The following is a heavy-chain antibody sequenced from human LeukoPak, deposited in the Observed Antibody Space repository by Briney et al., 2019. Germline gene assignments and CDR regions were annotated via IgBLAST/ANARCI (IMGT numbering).Heavy chain of an antibody. CDR1: GFTFSSYG. CDR3: ARGEVTTWDVYYYGMDV. Sequence: PGGSLRLSCAASGFTFSSYGMHWVRQAPGKGLEWVAVIWYDGSNKYYADSVKGRFTISRDNSKNTLYLQMNSLRAEDTAVYYCARGEVTTWDVYYYGMDVWGQGTTVTVSS. CDR2: IWYDGSNK. J-gene: IGHJ6*02. D-gene: IGHD4-17*01. V-gene: IGHV3-33*01.